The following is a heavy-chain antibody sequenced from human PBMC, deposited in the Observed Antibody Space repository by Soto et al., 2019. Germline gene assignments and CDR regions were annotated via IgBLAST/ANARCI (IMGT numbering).Heavy chain of an antibody. CDR2: INDRGST. V-gene: IGHV4-34*01. D-gene: IGHD1-26*01. CDR1: GGSFSGHF. CDR3: ARRVWDRRWFDP. Sequence: QVQLQQWGAGLLKPSETLSLTCAISGGSFSGHFWSWIRQPPGKGLEWIGEINDRGSTNDNPPQKRRVPISVHTSKHQFSLKLSAVSAADPAVYCCARRVWDRRWFDPWGQGTLVTVSS. J-gene: IGHJ5*02.